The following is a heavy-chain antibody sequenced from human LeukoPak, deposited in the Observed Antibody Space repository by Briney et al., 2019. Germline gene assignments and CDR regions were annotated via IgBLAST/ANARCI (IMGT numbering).Heavy chain of an antibody. CDR1: GYSFTSYA. D-gene: IGHD6-19*01. Sequence: ASVKVSCKASGYSFTSYAITWLRQAPGQGLEWMARISPDNGNTNYVHKLQGRVTMTTDTSTRTAYMELRSLRSDDTAVYYCAFSSGWYLGDVVDIWGQGTMVTVSS. V-gene: IGHV1-18*04. J-gene: IGHJ3*02. CDR3: AFSSGWYLGDVVDI. CDR2: ISPDNGNT.